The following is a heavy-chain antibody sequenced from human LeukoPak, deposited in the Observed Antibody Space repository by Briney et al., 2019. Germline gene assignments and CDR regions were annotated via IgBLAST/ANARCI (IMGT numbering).Heavy chain of an antibody. V-gene: IGHV3-21*01. Sequence: GGSLRLSCTASGFTFSSYSMNWVRQAPGKGLEWVSSISSGSGYMYYADSVKGRFTISRDNAKNSLYLQMNSLGAEDTAVYYCARGVSGSSTSCYDYWGQGTLVTVSS. J-gene: IGHJ4*02. D-gene: IGHD2-2*01. CDR3: ARGVSGSSTSCYDY. CDR1: GFTFSSYS. CDR2: ISSGSGYM.